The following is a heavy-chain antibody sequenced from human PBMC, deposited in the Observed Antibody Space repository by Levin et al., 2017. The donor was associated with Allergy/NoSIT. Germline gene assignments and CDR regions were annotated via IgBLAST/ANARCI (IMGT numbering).Heavy chain of an antibody. J-gene: IGHJ4*02. CDR2: ISSDGGST. CDR3: VKNYYDSSGYYLLSDY. CDR1: GFTFSRYA. Sequence: GGSLRLSCSGSGFTFSRYAMHWVRQAPGKGLEYVSAISSDGGSTYYADSVKGRFTISRDNSKNTLFLQMSSLRPEDTAVYYCVKNYYDSSGYYLLSDYWGQGTLVTVSS. D-gene: IGHD3-22*01. V-gene: IGHV3-64D*06.